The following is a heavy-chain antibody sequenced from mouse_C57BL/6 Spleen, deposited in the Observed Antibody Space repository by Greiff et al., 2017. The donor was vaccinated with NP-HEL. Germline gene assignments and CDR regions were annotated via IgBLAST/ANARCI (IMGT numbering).Heavy chain of an antibody. J-gene: IGHJ2*01. Sequence: VQLQQPGAELVKPGASVKLSCKASGYTFTSYWMHWVKQRPGQGLEWIGMIHPNSGSTNYNEKFKSKATLTVDKSSSTAYMQLSSLTSEDSAVYYCARVGGQWLLRFDYWGQGTTLTVSS. V-gene: IGHV1-64*01. D-gene: IGHD2-3*01. CDR1: GYTFTSYW. CDR2: IHPNSGST. CDR3: ARVGGQWLLRFDY.